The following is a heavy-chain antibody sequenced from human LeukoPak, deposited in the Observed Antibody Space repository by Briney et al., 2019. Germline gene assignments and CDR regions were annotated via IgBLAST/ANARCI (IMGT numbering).Heavy chain of an antibody. J-gene: IGHJ4*02. CDR3: ARSGSQWLAYYFDY. CDR1: GYTFSCYY. Sequence: ASVKVSCKASGYTFSCYYIHWVRQAPGQGLEWMGWINPKSGGTDFAQKFQGRVTMTKDTSISTAYMELYSLRSDDTAVYYCARSGSQWLAYYFDYWGQGALVTVSS. V-gene: IGHV1-2*02. CDR2: INPKSGGT. D-gene: IGHD6-19*01.